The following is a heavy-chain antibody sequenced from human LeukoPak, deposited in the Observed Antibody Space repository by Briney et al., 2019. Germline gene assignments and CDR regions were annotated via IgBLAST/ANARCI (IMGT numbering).Heavy chain of an antibody. CDR2: IIPIFGTA. CDR1: GGTFSSYA. J-gene: IGHJ6*03. D-gene: IGHD3-3*01. CDR3: AGGITIFGADQIYYYYMDV. Sequence: GSSVKVSCKASGGTFSSYAISWVRQAPGQGLEWMGGIIPIFGTANYAQKFQGRVTITADESTSTAYMELSSLRSEDTAVYYCAGGITIFGADQIYYYYMDVWGTGTTVTVSS. V-gene: IGHV1-69*01.